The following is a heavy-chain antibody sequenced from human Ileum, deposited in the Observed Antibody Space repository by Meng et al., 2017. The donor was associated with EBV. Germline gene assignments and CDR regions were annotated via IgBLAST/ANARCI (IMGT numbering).Heavy chain of an antibody. CDR1: GLTFSKQI. J-gene: IGHJ4*02. D-gene: IGHD2-15*01. Sequence: VKVVASGGVVVPPGRYLRLSCVMSGLTFSKQIIHWIRQAPGEGLDWVAVISSENYTYYSDSVKGRFTITRDNSANTVYLQMDNLGPQDTALYFCTRQGQDLWGQGTLVTVSS. CDR2: ISSENYT. CDR3: TRQGQDL. V-gene: IGHV3-30*19.